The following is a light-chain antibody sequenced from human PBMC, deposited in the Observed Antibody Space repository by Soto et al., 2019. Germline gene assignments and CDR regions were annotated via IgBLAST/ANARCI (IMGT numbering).Light chain of an antibody. J-gene: IGKJ4*01. CDR3: MQATQLIT. Sequence: DIVMTQTPLSSPVTLGQPASISCRSSQSLVHSDGNTYLSWLQQRPGQPPRRLIYKISNRFSGVPGRVGGRGTGTDFTLKISRVEAEDVGVYYCMQATQLITFGGGTKVEIK. CDR2: KIS. V-gene: IGKV2-24*01. CDR1: QSLVHSDGNTY.